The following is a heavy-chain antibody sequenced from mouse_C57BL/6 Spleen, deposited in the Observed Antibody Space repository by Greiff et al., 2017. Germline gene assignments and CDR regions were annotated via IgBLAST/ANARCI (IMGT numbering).Heavy chain of an antibody. CDR1: GYTFTSYW. CDR2: IYPGSGST. Sequence: VQLQQPGAELVKPGASVKMSCKASGYTFTSYWITWVKQRPGQGLEWIGDIYPGSGSTNYNEKFKSKATLTVDTSSSTAYMQVSSLTSEDSAVYYCARSGIYDGYYTYYFDYWGQGTTLTVSS. CDR3: ARSGIYDGYYTYYFDY. D-gene: IGHD2-3*01. J-gene: IGHJ2*01. V-gene: IGHV1-55*01.